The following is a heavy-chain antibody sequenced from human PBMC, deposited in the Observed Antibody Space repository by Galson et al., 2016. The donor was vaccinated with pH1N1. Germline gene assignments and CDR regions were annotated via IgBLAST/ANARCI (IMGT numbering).Heavy chain of an antibody. Sequence: QSGAEVKKPGASVKVSCKASGYTFSSYGISWVRQAPGKGLEWMGWISGYNGNTQYEQKIQGRVGMTIDTSTSTVYMELRSLRSDDTALYYCARMSGSSRYLDYWGQGTLVTVSS. CDR3: ARMSGSSRYLDY. CDR2: ISGYNGNT. CDR1: GYTFSSYG. J-gene: IGHJ4*02. D-gene: IGHD1-26*01. V-gene: IGHV1-18*01.